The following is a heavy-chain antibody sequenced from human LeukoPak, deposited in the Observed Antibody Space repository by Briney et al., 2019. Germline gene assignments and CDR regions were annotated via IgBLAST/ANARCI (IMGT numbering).Heavy chain of an antibody. Sequence: SETLSLTCTVSGGSISSYDWSWIRQPPGKGLEWIGYIYYSGSTNYNPSLKSRVTISVDTSKNQFSLKLSSVTAADTAVYYCASRMIAAAGTGYFQHWGQGTLVTVSS. CDR2: IYYSGST. V-gene: IGHV4-59*08. J-gene: IGHJ1*01. CDR3: ASRMIAAAGTGYFQH. D-gene: IGHD6-13*01. CDR1: GGSISSYD.